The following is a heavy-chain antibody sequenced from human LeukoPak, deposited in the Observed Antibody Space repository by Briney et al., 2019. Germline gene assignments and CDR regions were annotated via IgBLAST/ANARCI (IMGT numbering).Heavy chain of an antibody. D-gene: IGHD2-2*01. CDR2: IIPIFGTA. V-gene: IGHV1-69*05. CDR1: GGTFISYA. J-gene: IGHJ4*02. CDR3: AFSPRGYCSSTSCYGIGY. Sequence: SVKVSCKASGGTFISYAVSWVRQAPGQGLEWMGGIIPIFGTANYAQKFQGRVTITTDESTSTAYMELSSLRSEDTAVYYCAFSPRGYCSSTSCYGIGYWGQGTLVTVSS.